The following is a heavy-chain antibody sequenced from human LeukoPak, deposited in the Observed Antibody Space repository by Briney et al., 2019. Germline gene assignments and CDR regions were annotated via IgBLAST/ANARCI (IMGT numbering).Heavy chain of an antibody. V-gene: IGHV3-66*02. J-gene: IGHJ3*02. CDR2: IYSGGGT. Sequence: GGSLRLSCAASGFTVSSNYMSWVRQAPGKGLEWVSVIYSGGGTDYADSVKGRFTISRDNSKNTLYLQMNSLRAEDTAVYYGARAVGVTAIHNAFDIWGQGTMVTVSS. CDR3: ARAVGVTAIHNAFDI. CDR1: GFTVSSNY. D-gene: IGHD2-21*02.